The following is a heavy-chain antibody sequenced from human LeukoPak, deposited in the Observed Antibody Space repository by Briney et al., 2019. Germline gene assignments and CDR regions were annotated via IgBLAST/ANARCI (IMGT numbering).Heavy chain of an antibody. CDR1: GGSISSYY. CDR2: IYYSGST. CDR3: ARGFLPGSLDY. D-gene: IGHD2-15*01. Sequence: SETLSLTCTVSGGSISSYYWSWIRQPPGKGLEWIGYIYYSGSTNYNPSLKSRVTISVDTSKNQFSLKLNSVTPEDTAVYYCARGFLPGSLDYWGQGTLVTVSS. J-gene: IGHJ4*02. V-gene: IGHV4-59*12.